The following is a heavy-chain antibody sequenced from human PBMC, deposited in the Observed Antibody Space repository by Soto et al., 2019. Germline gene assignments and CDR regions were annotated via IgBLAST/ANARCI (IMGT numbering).Heavy chain of an antibody. D-gene: IGHD6-19*01. J-gene: IGHJ1*01. CDR3: ARLGDRLAVAGTSYFQH. Sequence: QVQLVQSGAEVKKPGSSVKVSCKASGGTFSSYAISWVRQAPGQGLEWMGGIITTLATANYAQKFQARVTITADEATSTADKQMSRLGFTDTAVYYCARLGDRLAVAGTSYFQHWGEGTLVTVSS. CDR1: GGTFSSYA. V-gene: IGHV1-69*01. CDR2: IITTLATA.